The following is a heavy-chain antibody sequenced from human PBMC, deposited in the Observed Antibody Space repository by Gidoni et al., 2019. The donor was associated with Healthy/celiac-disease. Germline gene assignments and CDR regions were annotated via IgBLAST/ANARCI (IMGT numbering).Heavy chain of an antibody. D-gene: IGHD6-13*01. V-gene: IGHV1-69*06. J-gene: IGHJ3*02. CDR2: IIPIFGTA. CDR3: ARVPLSQAAGTGAFDI. CDR1: GGTFSSYA. Sequence: QVQLVKSGAEVKKPGSSVKVSCKASGGTFSSYAISWVRHAPGQGLEWMGGIIPIFGTATYAQKFQGRVTITADKSTSTAYMELSSLRSEDTAVYYCARVPLSQAAGTGAFDIWGQGTMVTVSS.